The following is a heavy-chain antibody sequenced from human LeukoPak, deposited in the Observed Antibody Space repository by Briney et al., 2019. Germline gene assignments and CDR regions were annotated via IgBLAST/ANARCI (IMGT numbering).Heavy chain of an antibody. J-gene: IGHJ4*02. CDR2: IYYSGST. CDR3: AIFCPLGYFDY. V-gene: IGHV4-31*03. CDR1: GGSISSGGYY. D-gene: IGHD3-3*01. Sequence: SQTLSLTCTVSGGSISSGGYYWSWIRQHPGKGLEWIGYIYYSGSTYYNPSLKSRVTISVDTSKNQFSLKLSSVTAADTPVYYCAIFCPLGYFDYWGQGTLVTVSS.